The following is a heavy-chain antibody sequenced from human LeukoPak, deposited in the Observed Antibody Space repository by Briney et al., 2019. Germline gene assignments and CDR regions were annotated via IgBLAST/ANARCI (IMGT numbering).Heavy chain of an antibody. V-gene: IGHV4-39*07. CDR3: ATLGEYYDSSGYYYN. CDR1: GDSVSSSNYY. D-gene: IGHD3-22*01. Sequence: SETLSLTCAVSGDSVSSSNYYWSWIRQPPGKGLEWIGEINHSGSTNYNPSLKSRVTISVDTSKNQFSLKLTSVTAADTAVYYCATLGEYYDSSGYYYNWGQGTLVTVSS. CDR2: INHSGST. J-gene: IGHJ4*02.